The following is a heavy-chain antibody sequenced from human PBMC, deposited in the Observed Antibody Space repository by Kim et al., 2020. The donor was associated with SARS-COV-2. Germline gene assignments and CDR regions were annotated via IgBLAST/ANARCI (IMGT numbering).Heavy chain of an antibody. CDR3: AKDIFRWAFDA. CDR2: YGGSDNRK. Sequence: GGSLRLSCVASGFTFSRYAMAWVRQAPGKGLEWVAAYGGSDNRKDYADSVKGRFSISRDNSKNTLYLQMNSLRVEDTAVYYCAKDIFRWAFDAWGPGTIVTVTS. V-gene: IGHV3-23*01. CDR1: GFTFSRYA. J-gene: IGHJ3*01. D-gene: IGHD2-21*01.